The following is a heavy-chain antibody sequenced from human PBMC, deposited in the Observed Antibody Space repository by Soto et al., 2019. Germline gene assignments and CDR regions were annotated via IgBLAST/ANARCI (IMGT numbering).Heavy chain of an antibody. CDR1: GYSFTGYW. V-gene: IGHV5-51*01. D-gene: IGHD6-13*01. CDR3: ARHREEQQLAHYYYYYYGMDV. J-gene: IGHJ6*02. Sequence: PGESLKISCKGSGYSFTGYWIGWVRQMPGKGLEWMGIIYPGDSDTRYSPSFQGQVTISADKSISTAYLQWSSLKASDTAMYYCARHREEQQLAHYYYYYYGMDVWGQGTTVTVSS. CDR2: IYPGDSDT.